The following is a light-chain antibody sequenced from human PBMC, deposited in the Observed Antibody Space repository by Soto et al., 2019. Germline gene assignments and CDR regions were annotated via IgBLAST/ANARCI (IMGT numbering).Light chain of an antibody. CDR1: QSVSSSY. V-gene: IGKV3-20*01. CDR2: GAS. J-gene: IGKJ1*01. Sequence: EIVLTQSPGTLSLSPGERATLSCRASQSVSSSYLAWYQQKPGQAPRLLIYGASSRATGIPDRFSGSGSGTDFTLTISRPEPEDFAVYYCQQYGSSPPWRFGQGTKVEIK. CDR3: QQYGSSPPWR.